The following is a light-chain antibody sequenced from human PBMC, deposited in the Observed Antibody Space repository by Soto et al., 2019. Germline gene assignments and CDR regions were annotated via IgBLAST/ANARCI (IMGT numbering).Light chain of an antibody. CDR1: QVIRND. J-gene: IGKJ1*01. CDR3: VQDYDYPRT. CDR2: AAS. V-gene: IGKV1-6*01. Sequence: ALQMTQSPSSLSASVGDRVTITCRASQVIRNDLGWYQQKPGKAPKLLIYAASTLHSGVPSRFSGSGSATEFTLTISTLHPDDFAAYYCVQDYDYPRTFGQGTKVDIK.